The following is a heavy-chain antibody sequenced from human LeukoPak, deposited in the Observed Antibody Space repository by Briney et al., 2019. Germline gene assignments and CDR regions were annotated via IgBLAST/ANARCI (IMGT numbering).Heavy chain of an antibody. CDR1: GYTFSAFY. D-gene: IGHD3-22*01. V-gene: IGHV1-2*02. Sequence: GASVKVSCKTSGYTFSAFYMHWVRQAPGQGPEWMGWINPDSGGSEYGQKFQGRVTFTSDTSSTTIYMEVRSLKSDDTAVYYCAREGSHYDSSGYSPYDAFDIWGQGTMVTVSS. CDR2: INPDSGGS. CDR3: AREGSHYDSSGYSPYDAFDI. J-gene: IGHJ3*02.